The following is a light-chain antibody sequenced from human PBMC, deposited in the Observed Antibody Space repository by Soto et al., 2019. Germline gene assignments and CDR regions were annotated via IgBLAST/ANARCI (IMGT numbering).Light chain of an antibody. J-gene: IGLJ3*02. V-gene: IGLV2-11*01. CDR3: CSYAGSYILV. CDR1: SSDVGAYNF. Sequence: QSALTQPRSVSGSPGQSVTISCTGTSSDVGAYNFVSWYQQHPGRVPKLMIYDISRRPSGVPDRFSGSKSGNTASLTISGLLADDEADYYCCSYAGSYILVFGGGIKLTVL. CDR2: DIS.